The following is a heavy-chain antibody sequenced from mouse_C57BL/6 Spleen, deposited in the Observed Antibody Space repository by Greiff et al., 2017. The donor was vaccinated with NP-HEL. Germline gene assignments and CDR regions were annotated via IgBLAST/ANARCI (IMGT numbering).Heavy chain of an antibody. D-gene: IGHD2-3*01. CDR2: ISDGGSYT. V-gene: IGHV5-4*01. CDR3: ARDLPIYDGYYGDFDV. CDR1: GFTFSSYA. Sequence: EVQRVESGGGLVKPGGSLKLSCAASGFTFSSYAMSWVRQTPEKRLEWVATISDGGSYTYYPDNVKGRITISRDKAKNNLYLQMSHLKSEDTAMYYCARDLPIYDGYYGDFDVWGTRTTVTVSS. J-gene: IGHJ1*03.